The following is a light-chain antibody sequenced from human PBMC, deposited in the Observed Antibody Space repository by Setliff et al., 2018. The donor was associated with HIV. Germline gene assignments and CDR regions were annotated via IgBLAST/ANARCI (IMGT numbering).Light chain of an antibody. CDR3: QVWDSSSDHHV. J-gene: IGLJ1*01. CDR2: DDN. V-gene: IGLV3-21*03. Sequence: SYELTQPPSMSVAPGKTARITCGGNNIGSKSVHWYQQRPGQAPVLVVYDDNDRPSGIPERFSGSNSGNTATLTISRVEAGDEADYYCQVWDSSSDHHVFGTGTKVTV. CDR1: NIGSKS.